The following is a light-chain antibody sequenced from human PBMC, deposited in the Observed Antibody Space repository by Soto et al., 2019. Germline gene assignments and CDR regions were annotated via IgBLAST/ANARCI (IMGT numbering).Light chain of an antibody. CDR1: SSDVGGYNY. CDR2: EVS. CDR3: SSYTSSSTLYV. J-gene: IGLJ1*01. Sequence: QSFLTQPASVSGSPGHSITISCTGTSSDVGGYNYVSWYQQHPGKAPKLMIYEVSNRPSGVSNRFSGSKSGNTASLTISGLQAEDEADYSCSSYTSSSTLYVFGTGTKVTVL. V-gene: IGLV2-14*01.